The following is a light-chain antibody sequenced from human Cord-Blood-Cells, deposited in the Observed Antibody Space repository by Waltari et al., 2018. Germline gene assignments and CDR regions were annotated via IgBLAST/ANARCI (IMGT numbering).Light chain of an antibody. CDR1: ALPKQS. CDR2: KDI. J-gene: IGLJ3*02. V-gene: IGLV3-25*03. Sequence: SYALTQPPSASVSPAQTARITSSGDALPKQSASCYQQKPVQAPVLVIYKDIERPSVIPERFSGSSSGTTVTLTISGVQAEDEADYYCQSADSSGTYWVFGGGTKLTVL. CDR3: QSADSSGTYWV.